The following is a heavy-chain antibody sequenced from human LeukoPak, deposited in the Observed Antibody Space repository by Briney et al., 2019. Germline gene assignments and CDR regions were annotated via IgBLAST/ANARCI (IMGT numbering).Heavy chain of an antibody. CDR2: INHSGST. CDR1: GGSFSGYY. Sequence: SETLSLTCAVYGGSFSGYYWSWIRQLPGKGLEWIGEINHSGSTNYNPSLKSRVTISVDTSKNQFSLKLSSVTAADTAVYYCARLPGSGSYFDYWGQGTLVTVSS. CDR3: ARLPGSGSYFDY. V-gene: IGHV4-34*01. J-gene: IGHJ4*02. D-gene: IGHD1-26*01.